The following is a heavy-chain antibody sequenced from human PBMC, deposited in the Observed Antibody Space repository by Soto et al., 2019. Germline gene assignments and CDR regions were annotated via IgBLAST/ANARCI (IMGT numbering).Heavy chain of an antibody. CDR1: GFTFSSYA. CDR2: ISGSGGST. V-gene: IGHV3-23*01. Sequence: EVQLLESGGGLVQPGGSLRLSCAASGFTFSSYAMRWVRQAPGKGLEWVSAISGSGGSTYYADSVKGRFTISRDNTKNTLYLQMNSLRAEDTAVYYCARRGSGSYYDYWGQGTLVTVSS. CDR3: ARRGSGSYYDY. J-gene: IGHJ4*02. D-gene: IGHD1-26*01.